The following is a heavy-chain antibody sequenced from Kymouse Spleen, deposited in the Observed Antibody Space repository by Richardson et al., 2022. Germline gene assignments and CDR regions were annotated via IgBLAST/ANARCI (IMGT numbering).Heavy chain of an antibody. V-gene: IGHV3-15*01. J-gene: IGHJ5*02. CDR2: IKSKTDGGTT. CDR1: GFTFSNAW. D-gene: IGHD1-7*01. CDR3: TTGITGTTTGNWFDP. Sequence: VQLVESGGGLVKPGGSLRLSCAASGFTFSNAWMSWVRQAPGKGLEWVGRIKSKTDGGTTDYAAPVKGRFTISRDDSKNTLYLQMNSLKTEDTAVYYCTTGITGTTTGNWFDPWGQGTLVTVSS.